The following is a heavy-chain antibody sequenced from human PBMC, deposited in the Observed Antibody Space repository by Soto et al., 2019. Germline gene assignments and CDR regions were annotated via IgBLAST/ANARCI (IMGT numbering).Heavy chain of an antibody. Sequence: GGSLRLSCVASGFTFSTYWMTWVRQAPGMGLEWVAGIKEDASEEVYVDSVKGRFSISRDNAKNTLYLQMNSLRAEDTAVYYCAREWSGYDFWSGYYIGPSFDYGGQGTLVTVSS. CDR1: GFTFSTYW. J-gene: IGHJ4*02. CDR3: AREWSGYDFWSGYYIGPSFDY. V-gene: IGHV3-7*01. CDR2: IKEDASEE. D-gene: IGHD3-3*01.